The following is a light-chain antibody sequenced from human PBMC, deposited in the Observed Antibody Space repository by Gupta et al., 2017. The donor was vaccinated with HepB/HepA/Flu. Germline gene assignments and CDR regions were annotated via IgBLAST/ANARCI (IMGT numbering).Light chain of an antibody. J-gene: IGLJ2*01. CDR3: SSYTTSSHVL. Sequence: QSPLTKPASVSGSPGPSIPISCTATSSDVGALNYVSWYQQHPGKAPKLMIYEVSNRPSGVSNRFSGSKSGNTASLTISGLQAEDESDYYCSSYTTSSHVLFGGGTKLTVL. CDR2: EVS. CDR1: SSDVGALNY. V-gene: IGLV2-14*01.